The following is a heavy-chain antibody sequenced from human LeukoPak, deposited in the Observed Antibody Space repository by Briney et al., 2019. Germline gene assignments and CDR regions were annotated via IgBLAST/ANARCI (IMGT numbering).Heavy chain of an antibody. CDR2: LSSGSSYI. Sequence: PGGSLRLSCVGSGFRFTSYNMNWVPHAPGKGREWVASLSSGSSYISYADSLEGRFTISRDNSKNTLFLQMNSLRADDTAVYYCAKGTQRRPFDCWGQGPLVTVPS. CDR3: AKGTQRRPFDC. CDR1: GFRFTSYN. J-gene: IGHJ4*02. D-gene: IGHD1-14*01. V-gene: IGHV3-21*04.